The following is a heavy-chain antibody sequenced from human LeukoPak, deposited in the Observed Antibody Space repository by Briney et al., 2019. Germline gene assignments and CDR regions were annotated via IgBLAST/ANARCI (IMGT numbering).Heavy chain of an antibody. CDR3: AKDAYPAVAGNYYYYYMDV. V-gene: IGHV3-21*01. CDR1: GFTFSSYS. D-gene: IGHD6-19*01. Sequence: GGSLRLSCAASGFTFSSYSMNWVRQAPGKGLEWVSSISSSSSYIYYADSVKGRFTISRDNSKNTLYLHVNSLRAEDTAVYYCAKDAYPAVAGNYYYYYMDVWGKGTTVTVSS. J-gene: IGHJ6*03. CDR2: ISSSSSYI.